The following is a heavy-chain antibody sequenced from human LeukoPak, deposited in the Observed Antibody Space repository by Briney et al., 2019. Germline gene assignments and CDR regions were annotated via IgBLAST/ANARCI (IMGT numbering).Heavy chain of an antibody. J-gene: IGHJ4*02. D-gene: IGHD2-2*01. CDR1: GGSISGYD. Sequence: SETLSLTCSVSGGSISGYDWSWFRQSPGTGLEWSAWVYYTGATSSNPSLRSRVYTSIDTSKSQFSLKVTSVIAADTAVYYCARHGQFTSHPLDCWGQGTLVTVSS. CDR3: ARHGQFTSHPLDC. V-gene: IGHV4-59*08. CDR2: VYYTGAT.